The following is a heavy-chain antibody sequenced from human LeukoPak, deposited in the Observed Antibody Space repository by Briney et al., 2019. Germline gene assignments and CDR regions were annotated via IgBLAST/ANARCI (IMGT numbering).Heavy chain of an antibody. CDR1: GYTFTSYD. CDR2: MNPNSGNT. D-gene: IGHD5-18*01. V-gene: IGHV1-8*01. CDR3: ARANRAVTESDFDY. J-gene: IGHJ4*02. Sequence: SLNVSCKAFGYTFTSYDINWLRQPTGQGLDWMEWMNPNSGNTGYAQKFQGRVTMTRNTSTSTAYMELSSLRSEDTAVYYCARANRAVTESDFDYWGQGTLVTVSS.